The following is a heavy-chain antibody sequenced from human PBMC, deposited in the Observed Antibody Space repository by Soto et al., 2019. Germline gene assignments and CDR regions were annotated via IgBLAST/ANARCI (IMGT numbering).Heavy chain of an antibody. Sequence: QVQLVESGGGVVQPGRSLRLSFAASGFTFSSYAMHWVRQAPGKGLEWVAVISYDGSNKYYADSVKGRFTISRDNSKNTLYLQMNSLRAEDTAVYYCARDRLPGIAVSVADYWGQRTLVTVSS. CDR3: ARDRLPGIAVSVADY. CDR1: GFTFSSYA. V-gene: IGHV3-30-3*01. J-gene: IGHJ4*02. CDR2: ISYDGSNK. D-gene: IGHD6-19*01.